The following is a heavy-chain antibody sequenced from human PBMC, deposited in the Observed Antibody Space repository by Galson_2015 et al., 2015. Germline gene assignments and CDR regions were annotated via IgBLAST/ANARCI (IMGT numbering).Heavy chain of an antibody. CDR1: GFTFGDYA. Sequence: SLRLSCAASGFTFGDYAMSWFRQAPGKGLEWVGFIRSNAGGGTTEYAASVKGRFTISRDDSKSIAYQQMNSLKTEDTAVYYCTRCSGGSCHLIDYWGQGTLVTVSS. J-gene: IGHJ4*02. V-gene: IGHV3-49*03. CDR3: TRCSGGSCHLIDY. CDR2: IRSNAGGGTT. D-gene: IGHD2-15*01.